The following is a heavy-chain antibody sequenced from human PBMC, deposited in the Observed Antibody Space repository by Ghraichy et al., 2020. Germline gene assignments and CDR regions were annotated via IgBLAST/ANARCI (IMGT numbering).Heavy chain of an antibody. CDR1: GFTFSSYA. Sequence: LSLTCAASGFTFSSYAMHWVRQAPGKGLEWVAVISYDGSNKYYADYVKGRFTISRDNSKNTLYLQMNSLRAEDTAVYYCARDGASSSWIQLWYGSLNFDYWGQGTLVTVSS. J-gene: IGHJ4*02. V-gene: IGHV3-30*04. D-gene: IGHD5-18*01. CDR3: ARDGASSSWIQLWYGSLNFDY. CDR2: ISYDGSNK.